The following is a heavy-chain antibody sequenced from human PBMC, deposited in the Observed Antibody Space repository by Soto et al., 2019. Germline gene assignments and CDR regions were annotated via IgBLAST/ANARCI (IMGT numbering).Heavy chain of an antibody. V-gene: IGHV1-18*01. J-gene: IGHJ3*02. D-gene: IGHD3-22*01. CDR2: ISAYNGNT. CDR3: ARGSVTMIVVVPGIAFDI. CDR1: GYTFTSYG. Sequence: ASVEVSCKASGYTFTSYGISWVRQAPGQGLEWMGWISAYNGNTNYAQKLQGRVTMTTDASTSTAYMELRSLRSDDTAVYYCARGSVTMIVVVPGIAFDIWGQGTMVTVSS.